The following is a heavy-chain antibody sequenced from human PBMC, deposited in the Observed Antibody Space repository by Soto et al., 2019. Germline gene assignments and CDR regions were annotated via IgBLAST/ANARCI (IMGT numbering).Heavy chain of an antibody. V-gene: IGHV1-69*06. D-gene: IGHD1-26*01. Sequence: QVQLVQSGTVVQRRGSSVKVSCQASGGTFSSHGMAWVRQAPGQGLEWMGGIIPTFGTPTYAPRFQGRVTIAADNSTNTAYWELSSLRSEDAGVYFCASERSAQYFDFWGQGTLITVSS. J-gene: IGHJ4*02. CDR1: GGTFSSHG. CDR2: IIPTFGTP. CDR3: ASERSAQYFDF.